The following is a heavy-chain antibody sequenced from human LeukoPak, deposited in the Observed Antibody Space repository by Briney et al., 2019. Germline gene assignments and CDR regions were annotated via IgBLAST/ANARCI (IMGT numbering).Heavy chain of an antibody. J-gene: IGHJ6*02. V-gene: IGHV1-69*05. CDR1: GGTFSSYA. CDR3: ARDFGGDSSGTYYYYGMDV. CDR2: IIPIFGTA. Sequence: SVKVSCKASGGTFSSYAISWVRQAPGQGLEWMGGIIPIFGTANYAQKFQGRVTITTDESTSTAYMELSSLRSEDTAVYYCARDFGGDSSGTYYYYGMDVWGQGTTVTVSS. D-gene: IGHD3-22*01.